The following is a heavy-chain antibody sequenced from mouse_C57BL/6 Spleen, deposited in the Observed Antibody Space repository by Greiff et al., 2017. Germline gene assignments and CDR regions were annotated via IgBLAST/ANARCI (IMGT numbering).Heavy chain of an antibody. D-gene: IGHD1-1*01. J-gene: IGHJ3*01. V-gene: IGHV7-3*01. CDR3: ARYTDGDYYGSSTGFAY. Sequence: EVMLVESGGGLVQPGGSLSLSCAASGFTFTDYYMSWVRQPPGKALEWLGFIRNKANGYTTEYSASVKGRFTISRDNSQSILYLQMNALRAEDSATYYCARYTDGDYYGSSTGFAYWGQGTLVTVSA. CDR2: IRNKANGYTT. CDR1: GFTFTDYY.